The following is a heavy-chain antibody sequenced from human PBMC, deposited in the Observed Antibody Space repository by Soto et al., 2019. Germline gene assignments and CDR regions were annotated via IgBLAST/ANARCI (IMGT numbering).Heavy chain of an antibody. D-gene: IGHD1-7*01. CDR1: GGYISIGGYT. Sequence: SETLSLTCAVSGGYISIGGYTWSWIRQPPGKGLEWIGYIYHSGSTYYNPSLKSRVTISVDRSKNQFSLKLSSVTAADTAVYFCARGASQGVTGTTRFDPWGPGALVTVSS. V-gene: IGHV4-30-2*01. CDR3: ARGASQGVTGTTRFDP. J-gene: IGHJ5*02. CDR2: IYHSGST.